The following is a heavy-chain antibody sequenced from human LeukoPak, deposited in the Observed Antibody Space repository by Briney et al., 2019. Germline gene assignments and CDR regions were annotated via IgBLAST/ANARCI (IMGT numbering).Heavy chain of an antibody. CDR1: GFTFSSYS. V-gene: IGHV3-21*01. J-gene: IGHJ4*02. CDR3: ARGPPSIFGVVTVPYYFDY. D-gene: IGHD3-3*01. Sequence: GGSLRLSCAASGFTFSSYSMNWVRQAPGKGLEWVSSISSSSSYIYYADSVKGRFTISRDNSKNTLYLQMNSLSTEDTAVYYCARGPPSIFGVVTVPYYFDYWGQGTLVTVSS. CDR2: ISSSSSYI.